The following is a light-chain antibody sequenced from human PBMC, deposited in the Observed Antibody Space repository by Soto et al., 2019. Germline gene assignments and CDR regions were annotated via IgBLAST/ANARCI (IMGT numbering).Light chain of an antibody. CDR2: DVS. V-gene: IGLV2-11*01. Sequence: QSALTQPRSVSGSPGQSVTISCTGTSSDVGYYNYVSWYQHHPGKAPKLMIYDVSRRPSGVPDRFSGSKSGNTASLTISGLQAEDEADYFCCSYAGSYTVVFGGGTKVTVL. CDR3: CSYAGSYTVV. CDR1: SSDVGYYNY. J-gene: IGLJ2*01.